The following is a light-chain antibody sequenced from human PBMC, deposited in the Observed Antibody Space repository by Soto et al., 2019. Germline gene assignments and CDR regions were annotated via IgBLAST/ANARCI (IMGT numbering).Light chain of an antibody. V-gene: IGLV2-14*01. CDR2: EVI. Sequence: QSALTQPASVSGSPGQSITISCTGTSSDVGGYIYVSWYQQHPGKAPKLMIYEVINRPSGGSNRFSGSKSGNTASLSISGLQAEDEADYYCSSYTSSSTLVFGTGTKVTVL. J-gene: IGLJ1*01. CDR3: SSYTSSSTLV. CDR1: SSDVGGYIY.